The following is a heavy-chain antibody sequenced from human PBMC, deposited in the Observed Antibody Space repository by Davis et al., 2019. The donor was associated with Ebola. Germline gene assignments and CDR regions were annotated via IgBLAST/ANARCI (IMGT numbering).Heavy chain of an antibody. CDR2: IGTAGDT. D-gene: IGHD5-18*01. J-gene: IGHJ4*02. CDR1: GFTFSSYY. V-gene: IGHV3-13*01. Sequence: PGGPLRPSCAAPGFTFSSYYMRWVRQGTGKGLEWVSAIGTAGDTYYPRSVKGRFTISRENAKNSLYLQMNSLRAEDTAVYYCARVRYGDTAVDYWGQGTLVTVSS. CDR3: ARVRYGDTAVDY.